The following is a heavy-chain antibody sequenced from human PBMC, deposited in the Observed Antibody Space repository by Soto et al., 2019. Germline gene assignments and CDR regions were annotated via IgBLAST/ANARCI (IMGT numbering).Heavy chain of an antibody. D-gene: IGHD3-10*01. Sequence: PSETLSLTCTVSGDSVSTYWWSWIRQPPGKGLEWIAYIYNTGSTNYNPSLKGRVTISLDASKNQFSLKLSSVTAADTAVYYCARGPGASGTYHYYFDYWGPGTLVTVSS. CDR2: IYNTGST. V-gene: IGHV4-59*02. CDR1: GDSVSTYW. CDR3: ARGPGASGTYHYYFDY. J-gene: IGHJ4*02.